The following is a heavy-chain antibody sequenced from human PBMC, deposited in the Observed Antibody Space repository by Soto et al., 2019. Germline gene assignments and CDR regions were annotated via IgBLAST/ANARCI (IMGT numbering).Heavy chain of an antibody. D-gene: IGHD3-10*01. J-gene: IGHJ5*02. CDR1: GFTVSSNY. CDR2: IYSGGST. CDR3: ARDNMVRGVITWFDP. V-gene: IGHV3-53*01. Sequence: EVQLVESGGGLIQPGGSLRLSCAASGFTVSSNYMSWVRQAPGKGLEWVSVIYSGGSTYYADSVKGRFTISRDNSKNTLYLHMNSLRAEDTAVYYCARDNMVRGVITWFDPWGQGTLGTVSS.